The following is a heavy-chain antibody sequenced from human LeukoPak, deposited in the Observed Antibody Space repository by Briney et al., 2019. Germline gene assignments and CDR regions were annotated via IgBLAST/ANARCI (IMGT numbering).Heavy chain of an antibody. Sequence: GGSLRLSCAASGFTFSSYWMSWVRQAPGKGLEWVANIKQDGSEKYYVDSVKGRFTISRDNAKNSLYLQMNSLRAEDTAVYYCARVRGYYRNDAFDIWGQGTMVTVSS. CDR2: IKQDGSEK. CDR3: ARVRGYYRNDAFDI. D-gene: IGHD3-3*01. J-gene: IGHJ3*02. CDR1: GFTFSSYW. V-gene: IGHV3-7*01.